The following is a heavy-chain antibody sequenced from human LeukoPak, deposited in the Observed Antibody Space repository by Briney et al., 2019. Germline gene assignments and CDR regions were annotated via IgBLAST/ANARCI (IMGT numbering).Heavy chain of an antibody. D-gene: IGHD6-19*01. V-gene: IGHV1-69*05. J-gene: IGHJ4*02. CDR2: IIPIFGTA. CDR3: ARGTPSGWHGAVY. Sequence: SVKVSCKASGGTFSSYAISWVRQAPGQGLEWMGGIIPIFGTANYAQKFQGRVTITTDESTSTAYMELSSLTSEDTAVYYCARGTPSGWHGAVYWGQGTLITVSS. CDR1: GGTFSSYA.